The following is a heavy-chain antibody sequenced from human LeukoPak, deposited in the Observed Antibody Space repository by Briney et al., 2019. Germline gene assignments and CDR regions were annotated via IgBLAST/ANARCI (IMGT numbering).Heavy chain of an antibody. CDR1: GFTFSSYA. CDR3: ARVGAGYSSSLSSNWFDP. V-gene: IGHV3-21*01. D-gene: IGHD6-13*01. CDR2: ISSSSSYI. J-gene: IGHJ5*02. Sequence: GGSLRLSCAASGFTFSSYAMSWVRQAPGKGLEWVSSISSSSSYIYYADSVKGRFTISRDNAKNSLYLQMNSLRAEDTAVYYCARVGAGYSSSLSSNWFDPWGQGTLVTVSS.